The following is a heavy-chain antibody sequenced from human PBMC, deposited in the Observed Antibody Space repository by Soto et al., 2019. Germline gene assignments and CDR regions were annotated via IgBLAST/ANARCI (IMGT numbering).Heavy chain of an antibody. CDR2: IYHSGST. Sequence: QVQLQESGPGLVKPSGTLSLTCAVSGGSISSSNWWSWVRQPPGKGLEWIGEIYHSGSTNYNPSLKSRVTISVDKSKNQFSLKLSSVTAADTAVYYCARVRGYCISTSCYAGLDYWGQGTLVTVSS. D-gene: IGHD2-2*01. CDR1: GGSISSSNW. V-gene: IGHV4-4*02. CDR3: ARVRGYCISTSCYAGLDY. J-gene: IGHJ4*02.